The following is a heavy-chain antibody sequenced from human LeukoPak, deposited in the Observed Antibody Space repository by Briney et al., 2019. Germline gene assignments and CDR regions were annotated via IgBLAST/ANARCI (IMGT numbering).Heavy chain of an antibody. V-gene: IGHV1-46*01. J-gene: IGHJ6*03. CDR1: GYTFTSYY. CDR3: ARASLPSSGWYYGGYYYYMDV. Sequence: ASVKVSCKASGYTFTSYYMHWVRQAPGQGLEWMGIINPSGGSTSYAQKFQGRVTMTRDTSTSTVYMELSSLRSEDTAVYYCARASLPSSGWYYGGYYYYMDVWGKGTTVTISS. CDR2: INPSGGST. D-gene: IGHD6-19*01.